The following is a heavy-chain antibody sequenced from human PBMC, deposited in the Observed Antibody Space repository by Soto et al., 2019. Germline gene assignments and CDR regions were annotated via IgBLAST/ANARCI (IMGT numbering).Heavy chain of an antibody. CDR3: ARVRGSATVTTGNFDY. CDR1: GFTFDDYG. V-gene: IGHV3-20*01. D-gene: IGHD4-17*01. CDR2: INWNGGST. Sequence: GGSLRLSCAASGFTFDDYGMSWVRQAPGKGLEWVSGINWNGGSTGYADSVKGRFTISRDNAKNSLYLQMNSLRAEDTALYHCARVRGSATVTTGNFDYWGQGTLVTVSS. J-gene: IGHJ4*02.